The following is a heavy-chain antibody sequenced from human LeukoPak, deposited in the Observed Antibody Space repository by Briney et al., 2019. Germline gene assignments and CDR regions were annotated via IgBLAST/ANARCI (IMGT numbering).Heavy chain of an antibody. CDR1: GFTFSDSY. D-gene: IGHD2-8*02. Sequence: PGGSLRLSCAASGFTFSDSYMSWIRQAPGKGLEWVSYISSGGSSIYYADSVKGRFTISRDNSKNTLYLQMNSLRAEDTAVYYCAREVPWYYFDYWGQGTLVTVSS. CDR3: AREVPWYYFDY. CDR2: ISSGGSSI. J-gene: IGHJ4*02. V-gene: IGHV3-11*04.